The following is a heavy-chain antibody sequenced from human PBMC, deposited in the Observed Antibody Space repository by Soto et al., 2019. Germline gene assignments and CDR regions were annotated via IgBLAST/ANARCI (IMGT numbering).Heavy chain of an antibody. J-gene: IGHJ4*02. CDR3: AREANGDLYYGYFDY. Sequence: PGGSLRLSCAASGFTFNTYGMHWVRQAPGKGLEGVAVIWYDGSNKFYADSVKGRFTISRDNSKNTLYVQMNSLRAEDTAVYYCAREANGDLYYGYFDYWGQGTLVTVSS. V-gene: IGHV3-33*01. D-gene: IGHD2-21*02. CDR1: GFTFNTYG. CDR2: IWYDGSNK.